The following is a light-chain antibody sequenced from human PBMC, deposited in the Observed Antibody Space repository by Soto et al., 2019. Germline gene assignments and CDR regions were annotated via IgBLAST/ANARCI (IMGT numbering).Light chain of an antibody. V-gene: IGKV1-16*02. Sequence: DIQMTQSPSSLSASVGDRVTITCLASQDISNHLAWFQQKPRKAPKSLIYDASSLQSGVPSNFSGSASGTHFTLLISSLQAEDCATYYFQQYHHDPFTFGGGTKVEI. CDR3: QQYHHDPFT. CDR2: DAS. CDR1: QDISNH. J-gene: IGKJ4*01.